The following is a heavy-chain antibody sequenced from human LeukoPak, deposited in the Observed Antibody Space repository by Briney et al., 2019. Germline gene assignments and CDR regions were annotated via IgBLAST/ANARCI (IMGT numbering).Heavy chain of an antibody. D-gene: IGHD3-10*01. V-gene: IGHV4-34*01. CDR1: GGSFSGYY. Sequence: SETLSLTCAVYGGSFSGYYWSWIRQPPGKGLEWIGEINHRGSTNYNPSLKSRVTISVDTSKNQFSLKLSSVTAADTAVYYCARTLDYYGSGSPYYYYYMDVWGKGTTVTISS. CDR2: INHRGST. J-gene: IGHJ6*03. CDR3: ARTLDYYGSGSPYYYYYMDV.